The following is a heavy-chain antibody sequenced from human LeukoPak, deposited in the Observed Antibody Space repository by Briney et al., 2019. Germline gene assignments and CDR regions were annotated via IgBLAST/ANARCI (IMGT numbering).Heavy chain of an antibody. CDR1: GFTFSRFG. CDR3: ARGSEYSYGFTGRERTKSRLDY. D-gene: IGHD5-18*01. J-gene: IGHJ4*02. V-gene: IGHV3-30*03. CDR2: ISYDGSNK. Sequence: GRSLRLSCAASGFTFSRFGMHWVRQAPGKGLEWVAVISYDGSNKYYTDSVKSRFTISRDNSKNTLYLQMNSLRAEDTAVYYCARGSEYSYGFTGRERTKSRLDYWGQGTLVTVSS.